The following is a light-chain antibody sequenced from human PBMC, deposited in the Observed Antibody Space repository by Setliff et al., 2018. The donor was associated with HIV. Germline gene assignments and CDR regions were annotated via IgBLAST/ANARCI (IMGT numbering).Light chain of an antibody. CDR3: SSYAGGDIYV. Sequence: QSALAQPASVSGSPGRSITISCTGTSSDVGGYNYVSWYQQHPGKAPKLMIYDVSKRPSGVSNRFSGSKSGNAAYLTVSGLQAEDEADYYCSSYAGGDIYVFGSGTKGTVL. V-gene: IGLV2-14*01. CDR1: SSDVGGYNY. CDR2: DVS. J-gene: IGLJ1*01.